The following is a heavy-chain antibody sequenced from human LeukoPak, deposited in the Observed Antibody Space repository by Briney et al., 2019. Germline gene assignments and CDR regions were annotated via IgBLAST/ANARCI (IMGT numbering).Heavy chain of an antibody. D-gene: IGHD3-10*01. V-gene: IGHV4-38-2*01. CDR3: ARQHGYYYGSGSYPGTYNWFDP. CDR1: GYSISSGYY. Sequence: NPSETLSLTCAVSGYSISSGYYWGWIRQPPGKGLEWIGSIYHSGSTYYNPSLKSRVTISVDTSKNQFSLKLSSVTAADTAVYYCARQHGYYYGSGSYPGTYNWFDPWGQGTLVTVS. J-gene: IGHJ5*02. CDR2: IYHSGST.